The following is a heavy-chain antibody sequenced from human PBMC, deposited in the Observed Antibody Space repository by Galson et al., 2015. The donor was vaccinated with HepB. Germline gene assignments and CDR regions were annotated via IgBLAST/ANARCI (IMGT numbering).Heavy chain of an antibody. CDR2: VRGSGGSK. CDR3: VRDLSCNGGGCEYFQH. V-gene: IGHV3-23*01. J-gene: IGHJ1*01. D-gene: IGHD2-15*01. CDR1: GFSFSTYA. Sequence: SLRLSCAASGFSFSTYAMSWVRQAPGKGLEWVSAVRGSGGSKFHADSVKGRFTVSRDNSRNTLYLQMNSLGVEDTAVYYCVRDLSCNGGGCEYFQHWGQGTLVTVSS.